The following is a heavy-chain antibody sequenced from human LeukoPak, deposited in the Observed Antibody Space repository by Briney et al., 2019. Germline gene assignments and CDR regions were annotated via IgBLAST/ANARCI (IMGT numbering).Heavy chain of an antibody. CDR1: GFTFSSYA. CDR3: ASSYSTSYYFDY. CDR2: SSGSGGST. Sequence: GGSLRLSCAASGFTFSSYAMSWVRQAPGKGLEWVSASSGSGGSTYYADSVKGRFTISRDNSKNTLYLQMNSLRAEDTAVYYCASSYSTSYYFDYWGQGTLVTVSS. D-gene: IGHD6-6*01. V-gene: IGHV3-23*01. J-gene: IGHJ4*02.